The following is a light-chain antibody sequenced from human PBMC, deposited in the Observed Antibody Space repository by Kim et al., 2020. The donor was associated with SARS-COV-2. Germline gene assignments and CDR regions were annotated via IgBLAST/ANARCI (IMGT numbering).Light chain of an antibody. CDR2: AAS. V-gene: IGKV1-9*01. Sequence: ACVGDRVTLTCRASQGIRTSLAWYQQRPGPAPKLLIYAASTLQSGVPSRFIGSGSGTDFTLTISSLQPEDFATYYCQQLSNYPRTFGQGTKVDIK. CDR3: QQLSNYPRT. CDR1: QGIRTS. J-gene: IGKJ1*01.